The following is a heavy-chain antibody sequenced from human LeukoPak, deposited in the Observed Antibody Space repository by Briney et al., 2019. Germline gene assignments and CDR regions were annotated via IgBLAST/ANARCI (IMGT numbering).Heavy chain of an antibody. Sequence: PSETLSLACTVSGGSLSSTSDYWGWIRQPPGKGLEWIGSVRYSGTTYYSPSLKSRLTMSVDTSKNQFSPKLTSVTAADTAVYYCARHYYDSSGYRRDYYFDYWGQGILVTVSS. CDR1: GGSLSSTSDY. CDR3: ARHYYDSSGYRRDYYFDY. V-gene: IGHV4-39*01. CDR2: VRYSGTT. J-gene: IGHJ4*02. D-gene: IGHD3-22*01.